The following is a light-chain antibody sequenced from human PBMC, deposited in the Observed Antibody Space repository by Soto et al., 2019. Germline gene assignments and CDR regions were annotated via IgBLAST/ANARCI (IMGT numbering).Light chain of an antibody. CDR1: QSVRSSH. CDR3: QQYSTSPLT. V-gene: IGKV3-20*01. J-gene: IGKJ4*01. Sequence: EIVLTQSPGTLSLSPGGRATLSCRASQSVRSSHLAWYQQKPGQAPRLLLYGASTRATGIPDRFSGSGSGTDFTLTISRLEPEDFAVYYCQQYSTSPLTFSGGTKVDIK. CDR2: GAS.